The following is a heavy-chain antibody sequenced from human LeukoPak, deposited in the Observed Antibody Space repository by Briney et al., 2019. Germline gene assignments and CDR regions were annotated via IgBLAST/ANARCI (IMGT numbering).Heavy chain of an antibody. CDR2: ISSEGSTT. CDR1: GFAFSNYW. Sequence: GGSLRLSCAASGFAFSNYWMHWVRQAPGEGLVWVSHISSEGSTTNYADSVKGRFTISGDNAKSTLYLQMNSLRAEDTALYYCARLLDFDFWGQGTLVTVSS. CDR3: ARLLDFDF. J-gene: IGHJ4*02. V-gene: IGHV3-74*01.